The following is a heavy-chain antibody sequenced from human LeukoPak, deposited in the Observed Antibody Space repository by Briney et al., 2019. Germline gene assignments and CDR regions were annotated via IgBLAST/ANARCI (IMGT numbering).Heavy chain of an antibody. D-gene: IGHD6-13*01. CDR3: ARDYVVAAAGTYY. Sequence: PGGSLRLSCAAPGFTFSSYEMNWVRQAPGKGLEWVSYISSSGSTMYYADSVKGRFTISRDNAKSSLYLLMNSLRAEDTAVYYCARDYVVAAAGTYYWGQGTLVTVSS. CDR2: ISSSGSTM. J-gene: IGHJ4*02. V-gene: IGHV3-48*03. CDR1: GFTFSSYE.